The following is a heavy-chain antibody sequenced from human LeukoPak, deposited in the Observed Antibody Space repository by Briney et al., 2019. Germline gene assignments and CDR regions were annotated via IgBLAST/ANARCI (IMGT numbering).Heavy chain of an antibody. CDR1: GGTFSSYA. J-gene: IGHJ6*03. CDR3: ASPRTTDYYYYMDV. Sequence: ASVKVSCKASGGTFSSYAISWVRQAPGQGLEWMGRIIPILGIANYAQKFRGRVTITADESTSTAYMELSSLRSEDTAVYYCASPRTTDYYYYMDVWGKGTTVTVSS. V-gene: IGHV1-69*04. CDR2: IIPILGIA. D-gene: IGHD4-11*01.